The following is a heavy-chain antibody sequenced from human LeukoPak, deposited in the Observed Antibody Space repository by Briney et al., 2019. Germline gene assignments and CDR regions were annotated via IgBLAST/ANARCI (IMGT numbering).Heavy chain of an antibody. CDR3: ARLVDGIYTRLDS. Sequence: SETLSLTCTVSRGSISPDHCAWIRQPPGKGLEWIGYIFYTGRARYNPSLESRVTLTVDMSKNQVSLKLSSVTAAHTAIYYCARLVDGIYTRLDSWGQGTLVTVSS. CDR2: IFYTGRA. CDR1: RGSISPDH. V-gene: IGHV4-59*08. J-gene: IGHJ5*01. D-gene: IGHD1-26*01.